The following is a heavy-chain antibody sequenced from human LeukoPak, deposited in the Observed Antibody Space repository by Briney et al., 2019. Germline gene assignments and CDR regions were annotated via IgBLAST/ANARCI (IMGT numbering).Heavy chain of an antibody. Sequence: GGSLKLSCSASGLTFSVSAIHWVRQASGKGLEWVGRIKAKADNYATAYAASVKGRFTISRDDSTNTAYLQMNSLKTEDTAVYYCTHRAYYYNGDVGGKGPRVTVSS. CDR2: IKAKADNYAT. CDR3: THRAYYYNGDV. J-gene: IGHJ6*03. D-gene: IGHD3-10*01. V-gene: IGHV3-73*01. CDR1: GLTFSVSA.